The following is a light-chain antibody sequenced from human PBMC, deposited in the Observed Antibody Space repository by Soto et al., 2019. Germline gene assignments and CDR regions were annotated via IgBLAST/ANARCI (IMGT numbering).Light chain of an antibody. Sequence: DIQMTQSPSSLSASVGDRVTITCRASQGISSWLAWYQQKPEKAPKSLIYAASNLQSGVPSRFSGSGSGTDVTLTISSLQPEEFATYYCQQYSSYPLTFGGGTKVEIK. CDR3: QQYSSYPLT. J-gene: IGKJ4*01. CDR1: QGISSW. CDR2: AAS. V-gene: IGKV1D-16*01.